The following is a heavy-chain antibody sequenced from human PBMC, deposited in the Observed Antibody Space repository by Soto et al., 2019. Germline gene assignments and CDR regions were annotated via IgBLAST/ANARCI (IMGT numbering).Heavy chain of an antibody. CDR2: MNPNSGNT. J-gene: IGHJ3*02. CDR1: GYTFTSYD. CDR3: ARGRAKYYDYIWGSYRSPRAFDI. V-gene: IGHV1-8*01. Sequence: GASVKVSCKASGYTFTSYDINWVRQATGQGLEWMGWMNPNSGNTGYAQKFQGRVTMTRNTSISTAYMELSSLRSEDTAVYYCARGRAKYYDYIWGSYRSPRAFDIWGQGTMVTVSS. D-gene: IGHD3-16*02.